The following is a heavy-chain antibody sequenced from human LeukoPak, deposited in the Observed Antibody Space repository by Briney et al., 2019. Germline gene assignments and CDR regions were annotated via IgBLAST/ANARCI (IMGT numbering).Heavy chain of an antibody. CDR1: GFNFDDYE. J-gene: IGHJ4*02. CDR2: INTVGNII. Sequence: PGGSLRLSCEASGFNFDDYEMNWVPQVPGKGLEWISFINTVGNIIYYSNSVRGRFTISIDNCKKSMFLQMNTRRVQDTAIDYTARDFRPAAMADFDYWGQGNLVTVSS. D-gene: IGHD6-13*01. CDR3: ARDFRPAAMADFDY. V-gene: IGHV3-48*03.